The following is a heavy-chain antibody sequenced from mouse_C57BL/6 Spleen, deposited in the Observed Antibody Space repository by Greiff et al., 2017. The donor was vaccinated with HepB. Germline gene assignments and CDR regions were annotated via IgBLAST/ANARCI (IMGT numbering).Heavy chain of an antibody. J-gene: IGHJ4*01. V-gene: IGHV1-69*01. D-gene: IGHD1-1*01. CDR3: ARWNYYGSSYDAMDY. CDR1: GYTFTSYW. CDR2: IDPSDSYT. Sequence: QVQLQQSGAELVMPGASVKLSCKASGYTFTSYWMHWVKQRPGQGLEWIGEIDPSDSYTNYNQKFKGKSTLTVDKSSSTAYMQLSSLTSEDSAVYYCARWNYYGSSYDAMDYWGQGTSVTVSS.